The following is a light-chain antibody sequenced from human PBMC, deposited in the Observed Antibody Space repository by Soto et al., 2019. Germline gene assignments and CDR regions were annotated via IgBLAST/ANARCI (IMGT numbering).Light chain of an antibody. J-gene: IGKJ5*01. CDR1: QSVSSY. CDR2: DAS. Sequence: EIVLTQSPATPSFSPREKATHPCRARQSVSSYLAWYQQKPGQAPRLLIYDASNRATGIPARFSGSGSGTDFTLTISSLEPEDFAVYYCQQRSNWPPITFGQGTRLEIK. V-gene: IGKV3-11*01. CDR3: QQRSNWPPIT.